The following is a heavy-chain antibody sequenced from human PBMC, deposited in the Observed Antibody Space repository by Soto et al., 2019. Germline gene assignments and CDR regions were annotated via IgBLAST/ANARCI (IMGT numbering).Heavy chain of an antibody. V-gene: IGHV4-59*12. Sequence: PSETLSLTCTVSGGSISSYYWSWIRQPPGKGLEWIGYIYYSGSTNYNPSLKGRVTMSVDTSKNQFSLKLSSVTAADTAVYYCARAIGYCSSTSCFMDVWGQGTKVTVYS. CDR1: GGSISSYY. J-gene: IGHJ6*02. D-gene: IGHD2-2*01. CDR2: IYYSGST. CDR3: ARAIGYCSSTSCFMDV.